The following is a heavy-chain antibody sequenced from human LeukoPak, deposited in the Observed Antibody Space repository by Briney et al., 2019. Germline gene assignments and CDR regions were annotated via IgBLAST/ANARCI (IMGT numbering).Heavy chain of an antibody. D-gene: IGHD3-22*01. J-gene: IGHJ4*02. V-gene: IGHV3-30*04. CDR1: GFTFSNYP. CDR2: ISYDGTNK. Sequence: GGSLRLSCAASGFTFSNYPMHWVRQIPGKGLEWVALISYDGTNKYYADSVKGRFTISRDNSRETLYLLRNSLRVEERAVNYCAKGADIWGYYYDSSGFYYFDYWGPGTLVTVSS. CDR3: AKGADIWGYYYDSSGFYYFDY.